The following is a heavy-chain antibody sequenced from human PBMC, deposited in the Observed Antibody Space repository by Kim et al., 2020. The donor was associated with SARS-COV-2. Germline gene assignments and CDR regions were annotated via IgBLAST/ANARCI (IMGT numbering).Heavy chain of an antibody. V-gene: IGHV3-15*01. CDR2: IKSKTDGGTT. J-gene: IGHJ6*02. CDR3: TTGYCTNGVCYGYYYGMDV. CDR1: GFTFSNAW. Sequence: GGSLRLSCAASGFTFSNAWMSWVRQAPGKGLEWVGRIKSKTDGGTTDYAAPVKGRFTISRDDSKNTLYLQMNNLKTEDTAVYYCTTGYCTNGVCYGYYYGMDVWGQGTTVTVSS. D-gene: IGHD2-8*01.